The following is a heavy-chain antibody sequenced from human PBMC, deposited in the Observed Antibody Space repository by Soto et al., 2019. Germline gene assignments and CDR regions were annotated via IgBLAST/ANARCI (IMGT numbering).Heavy chain of an antibody. V-gene: IGHV1-69*13. J-gene: IGHJ6*02. CDR1: GGTIGNFA. CDR2: LIPMFGTP. D-gene: IGHD3-10*01. CDR3: ARDETHFARGGHYSFEMDV. Sequence: ASVKVSCKASGGTIGNFAFSWVRQAPGQGLQWMGGLIPMFGTPNHAPTFQDRLTISADASTNTVYMALSNLRSEDSAIYYCARDETHFARGGHYSFEMDVWGQGTTVTVSS.